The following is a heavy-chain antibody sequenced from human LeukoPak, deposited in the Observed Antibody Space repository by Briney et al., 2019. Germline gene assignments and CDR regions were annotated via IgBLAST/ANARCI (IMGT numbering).Heavy chain of an antibody. V-gene: IGHV3-30*18. CDR1: GFTFSSYG. CDR2: ISYGGSNK. D-gene: IGHD5-24*01. Sequence: GGSLRLSCAASGFTFSSYGMHWVRQAPGKGLEWVAVISYGGSNKYYADSVKGRFTISRDNSKNTLYLQMNSLRAEDTAVYYCAKGMATMNYWGQGTLVTVSS. CDR3: AKGMATMNY. J-gene: IGHJ4*02.